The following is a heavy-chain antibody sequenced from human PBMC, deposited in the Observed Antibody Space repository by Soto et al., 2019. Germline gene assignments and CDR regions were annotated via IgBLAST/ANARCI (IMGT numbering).Heavy chain of an antibody. CDR3: ARDPGYGDYGQYYYYYGMDV. CDR2: TYYRSKWYN. J-gene: IGHJ6*02. CDR1: GDSVSSNSAA. Sequence: SHTLSLTCAISGDSVSSNSAAWNWIRQSPSRGLEWLGRTYYRSKWYNDYAVSVKSRITINPDTSKNQFSLQLNSVTPEDTAVYYCARDPGYGDYGQYYYYYGMDVWGQGTTVTVSS. D-gene: IGHD4-17*01. V-gene: IGHV6-1*01.